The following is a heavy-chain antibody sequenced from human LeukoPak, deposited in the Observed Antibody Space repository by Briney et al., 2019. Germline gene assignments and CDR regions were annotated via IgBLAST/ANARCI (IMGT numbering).Heavy chain of an antibody. V-gene: IGHV4-39*01. J-gene: IGHJ4*02. CDR2: IYYSGST. Sequence: SETLSLTCTVSGGSISSSSYYWGWIRQPPGKGLEWIGSIYYSGSTYYNPSLKSRVTISVDTSKNQFSLKLSSVTAADTAVYYCARHKLRLKQLYYFDYWGQGTLVTVPS. CDR1: GGSISSSSYY. CDR3: ARHKLRLKQLYYFDY. D-gene: IGHD4-11*01.